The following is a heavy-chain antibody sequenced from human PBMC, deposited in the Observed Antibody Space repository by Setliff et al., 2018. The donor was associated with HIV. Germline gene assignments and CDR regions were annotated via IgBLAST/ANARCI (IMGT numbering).Heavy chain of an antibody. D-gene: IGHD1-1*01. J-gene: IGHJ6*03. Sequence: SQTLSLTCAISGESVSSNTAAWNWIRQSPSGGLGWLGRTYYRSKWYYDYAVSVKGRVTINPDTSKTQFSLPLNSVTRGDTAVYYCARGGDWDDNYYTDVWGKGTTGTV. CDR2: TYYRSKWYY. CDR3: ARGGDWDDNYYTDV. V-gene: IGHV6-1*01. CDR1: GESVSSNTAA.